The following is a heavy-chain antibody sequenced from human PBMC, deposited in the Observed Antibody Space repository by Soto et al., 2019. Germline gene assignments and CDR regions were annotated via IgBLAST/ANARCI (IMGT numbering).Heavy chain of an antibody. J-gene: IGHJ4*02. V-gene: IGHV3-9*01. Sequence: GGSLRLSCAASGFTFDDYAMHWVRQAPGKGLEWVSGISWNSGSIGYADSVKGRFTISRDNAKNSLYLQMNSLRAEDTALYYCAKDIGQQQLVFDYWGQGTLVTVSS. CDR3: AKDIGQQQLVFDY. CDR1: GFTFDDYA. CDR2: ISWNSGSI. D-gene: IGHD6-13*01.